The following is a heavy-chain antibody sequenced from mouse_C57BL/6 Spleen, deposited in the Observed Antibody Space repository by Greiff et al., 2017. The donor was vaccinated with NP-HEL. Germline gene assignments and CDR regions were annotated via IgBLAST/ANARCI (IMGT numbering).Heavy chain of an antibody. J-gene: IGHJ2*01. CDR1: GYAFSSSW. D-gene: IGHD4-1*01. Sequence: QVQLQQSGPELVKPGASVKISCKASGYAFSSSWMNWVKQRPGKGLEWIGRIYPGDGDTNYNGKFKGKATLTADKSSSTAYMQLSSLTSEDSAVYFYARAKLGRGYFDYWGQGTTLTVSS. CDR2: IYPGDGDT. CDR3: ARAKLGRGYFDY. V-gene: IGHV1-82*01.